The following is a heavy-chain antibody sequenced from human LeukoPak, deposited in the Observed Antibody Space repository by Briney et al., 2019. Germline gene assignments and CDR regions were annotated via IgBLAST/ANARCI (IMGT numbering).Heavy chain of an antibody. CDR1: GGSISSGGYY. CDR2: IYYSGST. D-gene: IGHD6-19*01. V-gene: IGHV4-31*03. Sequence: SQTLSLTCTVSGGSISSGGYYWSWIRQHPGKGLEWIGYIYYSGSTYYNPSLKSRVTISVDTSKNQFSLKLSSVTAADTAVYYCARHGDSSGWPYNWFDPWGQGTLVTVSS. CDR3: ARHGDSSGWPYNWFDP. J-gene: IGHJ5*02.